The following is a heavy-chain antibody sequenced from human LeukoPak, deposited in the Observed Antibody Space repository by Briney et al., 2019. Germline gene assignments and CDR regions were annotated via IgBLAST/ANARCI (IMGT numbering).Heavy chain of an antibody. CDR3: AKSSLVITTTGWFDP. CDR2: ISGSGGST. Sequence: PGGSLRLPCAASGFTFSSYAMSWVRQAPGKGLEWVSAISGSGGSTYYADSVKGRFTISRDNSKNTLYLQMNSLRAEDTAVYYCAKSSLVITTTGWFDPWGQGTLVTVSS. CDR1: GFTFSSYA. D-gene: IGHD3-22*01. J-gene: IGHJ5*02. V-gene: IGHV3-23*01.